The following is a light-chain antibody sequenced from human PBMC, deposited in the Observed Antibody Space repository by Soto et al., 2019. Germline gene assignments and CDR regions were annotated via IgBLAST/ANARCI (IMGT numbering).Light chain of an antibody. J-gene: IGKJ3*01. V-gene: IGKV3-20*01. CDR2: GAS. Sequence: EVVLTQSPVTLSLPRGERATLSCRASQSVSSPYLAWYQQKPGQPPRLLIYGASSRATDIPDRFIGSGSGTEFTLTIARLAPEDFAMYYCQQYGSSPFTFGPGTKVDI. CDR3: QQYGSSPFT. CDR1: QSVSSPY.